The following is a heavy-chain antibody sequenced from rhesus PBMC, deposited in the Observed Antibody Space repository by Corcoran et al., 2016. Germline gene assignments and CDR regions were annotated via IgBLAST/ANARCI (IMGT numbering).Heavy chain of an antibody. D-gene: IGHD4-23*01. Sequence: QVQLQESGPGLVKPSETLSLTCAVSGGSFSGYYWGWIRQPPGKGLEWIGYISGSSGSTSYNPSLKNRVTISKDTSKNQFSLNLRSVTAADTAVYYCARRSYRSYWYFDLWGPGTPITISS. CDR3: ARRSYRSYWYFDL. V-gene: IGHV4-165*01. J-gene: IGHJ2*01. CDR1: GGSFSGYY. CDR2: ISGSSGST.